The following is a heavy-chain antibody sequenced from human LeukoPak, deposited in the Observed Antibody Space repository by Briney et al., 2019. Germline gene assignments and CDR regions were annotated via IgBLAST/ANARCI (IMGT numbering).Heavy chain of an antibody. V-gene: IGHV4-59*01. Sequence: SETLSLTCTVSGGSISSYYWSWIRQPPGKGLEWIGYIYYSGSTNYNPSLKSRVTISVDTSKNQFSLKLSSVTAADTAVYYCARLHHYGSGSYLPDYWGQGTLVTVSS. CDR2: IYYSGST. J-gene: IGHJ4*02. CDR1: GGSISSYY. CDR3: ARLHHYGSGSYLPDY. D-gene: IGHD3-10*01.